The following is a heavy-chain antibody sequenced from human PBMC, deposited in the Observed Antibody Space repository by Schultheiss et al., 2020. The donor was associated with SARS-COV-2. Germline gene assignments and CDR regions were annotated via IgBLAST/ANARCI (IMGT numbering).Heavy chain of an antibody. CDR3: ARPIYDFWSGPNDPRYYYYGMDV. CDR2: ISSSSSYI. V-gene: IGHV3-21*01. Sequence: GGSLRLSCAASGFTFDDYAMHWVRQAPGKGLEWVSSISSSSSYIYYADSVKGRFTISRDNAKNSLYLQMNSLRAEDTAVYYCARPIYDFWSGPNDPRYYYYGMDVWGQGTTVTVSS. D-gene: IGHD3-3*01. J-gene: IGHJ6*02. CDR1: GFTFDDYA.